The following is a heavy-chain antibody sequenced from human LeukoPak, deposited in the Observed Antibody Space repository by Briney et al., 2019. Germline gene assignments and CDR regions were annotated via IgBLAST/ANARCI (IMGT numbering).Heavy chain of an antibody. CDR2: IYYSGST. CDR3: ARHGGAVAGSAYY. CDR1: GGSFSGYY. J-gene: IGHJ4*02. Sequence: SETLSLTCAVYGGSFSGYYWSWIRQPPGKGLEWIGSIYYSGSTYYNPSLKSRVTISVDTSKNQFSLKLSSVTAADTAVYYCARHGGAVAGSAYYWGQGILVTVSS. D-gene: IGHD6-19*01. V-gene: IGHV4-34*01.